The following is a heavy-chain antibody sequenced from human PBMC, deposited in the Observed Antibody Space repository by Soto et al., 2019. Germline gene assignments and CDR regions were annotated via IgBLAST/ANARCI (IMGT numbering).Heavy chain of an antibody. J-gene: IGHJ4*02. D-gene: IGHD3-10*01. CDR1: GGSISSISYY. V-gene: IGHV4-39*01. Sequence: PSETLSLTCTVSGGSISSISYYWGWIRQPPGKGLEWIGSIYYSGSTYYNPSLKSRVTISVDTSKNQFSLKLSSVTAADTAVYYCARHLWFGEPPNFDYWGQGTLVTVSS. CDR2: IYYSGST. CDR3: ARHLWFGEPPNFDY.